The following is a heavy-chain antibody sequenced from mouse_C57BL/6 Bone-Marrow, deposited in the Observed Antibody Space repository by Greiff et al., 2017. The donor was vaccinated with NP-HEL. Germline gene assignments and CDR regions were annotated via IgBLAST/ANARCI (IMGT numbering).Heavy chain of an antibody. CDR1: GYTFTSYW. Sequence: QVQLQQPGAELVKPGASVKMSCKASGYTFTSYWITWVKQRPGQGLEWIGDICPGSGSTNYNEKFKSKATLTVATSSSTSYMQLSSLTSEDSAVYYCAREGIYDEPHFDYWGQGTTLTVSA. J-gene: IGHJ2*01. V-gene: IGHV1-55*01. CDR3: AREGIYDEPHFDY. D-gene: IGHD2-4*01. CDR2: ICPGSGST.